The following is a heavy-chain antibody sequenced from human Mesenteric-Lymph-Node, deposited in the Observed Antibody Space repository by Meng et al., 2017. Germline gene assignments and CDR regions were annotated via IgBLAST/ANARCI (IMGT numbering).Heavy chain of an antibody. J-gene: IGHJ4*02. CDR3: ARDPAAFDF. CDR1: GDSVSTNSAA. V-gene: IGHV6-1*01. Sequence: QVHLQLSCPGLAKPSQTLSLTCAISGDSVSTNSAAWNWFRQSPSGGLEWLRRTYYKSKWYNDYAESVKSRITINPDTSKNQFSLQLNSVTPEDTAVYYCARDPAAFDFWGQGILVTVSS. D-gene: IGHD6-25*01. CDR2: TYYKSKWYN.